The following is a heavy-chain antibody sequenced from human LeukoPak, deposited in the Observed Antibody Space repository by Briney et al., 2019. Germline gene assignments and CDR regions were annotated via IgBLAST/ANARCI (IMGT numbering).Heavy chain of an antibody. Sequence: PGGSLRLSCADSGFTFSSYSMNWVRQAPGKGLEWVSYISSSSSTIYYADSVKGRFTISRDNAKNSLYLQMNSLRAEDTALYYCARLSAYYYGSYFYYYMDVWGKGTTVTVSS. D-gene: IGHD3-10*01. J-gene: IGHJ6*03. CDR2: ISSSSSTI. CDR3: ARLSAYYYGSYFYYYMDV. CDR1: GFTFSSYS. V-gene: IGHV3-48*01.